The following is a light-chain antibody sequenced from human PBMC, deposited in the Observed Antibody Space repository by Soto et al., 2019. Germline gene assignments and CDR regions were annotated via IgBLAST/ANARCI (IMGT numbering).Light chain of an antibody. Sequence: DIEMTRCTSTLSASEGYRFTITCRASQSISSWLAWYQQKPGKAPKLLIYKASTLESGVPSNFSGSGSGTDFTLTISSLQPEDFATYYCQQLNSYPITFGQGTRLEI. J-gene: IGKJ5*01. CDR3: QQLNSYPIT. V-gene: IGKV1-5*03. CDR1: QSISSW. CDR2: KAS.